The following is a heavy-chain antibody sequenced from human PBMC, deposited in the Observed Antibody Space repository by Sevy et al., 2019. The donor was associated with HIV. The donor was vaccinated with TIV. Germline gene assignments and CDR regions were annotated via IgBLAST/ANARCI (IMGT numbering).Heavy chain of an antibody. CDR1: GYTFSSNG. CDR2: IGLYNGNS. V-gene: IGHV1-18*01. D-gene: IGHD3-10*01. J-gene: IGHJ4*02. Sequence: ASVKVSCKASGYTFSSNGITWVRQAPGHGLEWMGWIGLYNGNSNYAQKFRDRVTMTADTSTSTVYMELRSLRSDDTAVYYCARVPTYYYGSATYFDSWGQGSLVTVSS. CDR3: ARVPTYYYGSATYFDS.